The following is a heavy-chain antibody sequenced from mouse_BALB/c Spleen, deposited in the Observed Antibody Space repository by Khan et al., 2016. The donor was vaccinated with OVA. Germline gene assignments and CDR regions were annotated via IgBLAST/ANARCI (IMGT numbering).Heavy chain of an antibody. J-gene: IGHJ3*01. D-gene: IGHD2-4*01. Sequence: VQLEQSGAELVRPGASVNISCKASGYIFTDFSFHWLNQSSGQGLEWIGVICPGSGNASYNERLKDKATMIEDKSSSTAYMNLSSLKSEDSAIYFCARGEALYDFDYWGQGTLVTVSA. V-gene: IGHV1-76*01. CDR3: ARGEALYDFDY. CDR2: ICPGSGNA. CDR1: GYIFTDFS.